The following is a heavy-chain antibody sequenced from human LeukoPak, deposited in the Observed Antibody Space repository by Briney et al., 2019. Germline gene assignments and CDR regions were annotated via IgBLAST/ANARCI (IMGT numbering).Heavy chain of an antibody. D-gene: IGHD6-19*01. Sequence: GGSLRLSCAASGFTFSSYEMNWVRQAPGKGLEWVAVISYDGSNKYYADSVKGRFTISRDNSKNTLYLQMNSLRAEDTAVYYCAKEIAVAGTRWFDPWGQGTLVTVSS. J-gene: IGHJ5*02. CDR2: ISYDGSNK. CDR3: AKEIAVAGTRWFDP. CDR1: GFTFSSYE. V-gene: IGHV3-30*18.